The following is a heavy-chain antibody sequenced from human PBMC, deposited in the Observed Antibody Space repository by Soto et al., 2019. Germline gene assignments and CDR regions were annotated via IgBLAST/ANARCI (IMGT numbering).Heavy chain of an antibody. CDR1: GFTFSSYG. Sequence: GGSLILSCAASGFTFSSYGMHWVRQAPGKGLEWVAVISYDGSNKYYADSVKGRFTISRDNPKNTLYLQMNCLREEATAVYYCANAGGVAHYPYYGMDVWGQGTTVTV. D-gene: IGHD2-15*01. J-gene: IGHJ6*02. CDR3: ANAGGVAHYPYYGMDV. CDR2: ISYDGSNK. V-gene: IGHV3-30*18.